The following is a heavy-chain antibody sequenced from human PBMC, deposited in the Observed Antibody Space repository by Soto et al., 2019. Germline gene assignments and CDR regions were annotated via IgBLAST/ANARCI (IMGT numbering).Heavy chain of an antibody. CDR2: INAGNGNT. Sequence: APVNVSCKASGYTFTSYAMHWVRQAPGQRLEWMGGINAGNGNTKYSQKFQGRVTITRDTSASTAYMELSSLRSEDTAVYYCARGIAPYYFDYWGQGTLVTVSS. J-gene: IGHJ4*02. V-gene: IGHV1-3*01. D-gene: IGHD6-13*01. CDR3: ARGIAPYYFDY. CDR1: GYTFTSYA.